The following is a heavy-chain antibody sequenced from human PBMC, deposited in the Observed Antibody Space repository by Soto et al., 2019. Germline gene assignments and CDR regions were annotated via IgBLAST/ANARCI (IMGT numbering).Heavy chain of an antibody. Sequence: EVQLVESGGGLVQPGESLRLSCAASGLTLSRSWMTWVRQAPGKGLEWVANIKQDGSETYYVDSVKGRFTISRDNAKNSLYLQMNSLRAEDTAVYYCAKKYDSGAFYLDLWGRGTLVTVSS. CDR1: GLTLSRSW. CDR3: AKKYDSGAFYLDL. D-gene: IGHD2-21*01. V-gene: IGHV3-7*02. CDR2: IKQDGSET. J-gene: IGHJ2*01.